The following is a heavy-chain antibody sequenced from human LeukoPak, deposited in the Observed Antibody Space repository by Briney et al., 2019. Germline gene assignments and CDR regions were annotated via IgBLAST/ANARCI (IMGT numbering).Heavy chain of an antibody. CDR3: ARLSYSSGWTGLDY. CDR2: IYYSGST. CDR1: GGSISSYY. J-gene: IGHJ4*02. V-gene: IGHV4-59*01. D-gene: IGHD6-19*01. Sequence: MTSETLSLTCAVSGGSISSYYWSWIRQPPGKGLEWIGYIYYSGSTNYNPSLKSRVTISVDTSKNQFSLQLRSVMAADTAVYYCARLSYSSGWTGLDYWGQGTLVTVSS.